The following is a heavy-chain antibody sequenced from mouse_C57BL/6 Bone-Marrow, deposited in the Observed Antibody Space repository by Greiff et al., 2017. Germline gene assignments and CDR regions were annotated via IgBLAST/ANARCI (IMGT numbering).Heavy chain of an antibody. Sequence: EVKVEESGGGLVKPGGSLKLSCAASGFTFSSYAMSWVRQTPEKRLEWVATISDGGSYTYYPDNVKGRFTITRDNAKNNLYLQMSHLKSEDTAMYYCARDGRLPAWFAYWGQGTLVTVSA. CDR2: ISDGGSYT. V-gene: IGHV5-4*01. CDR3: ARDGRLPAWFAY. J-gene: IGHJ3*01. D-gene: IGHD2-4*01. CDR1: GFTFSSYA.